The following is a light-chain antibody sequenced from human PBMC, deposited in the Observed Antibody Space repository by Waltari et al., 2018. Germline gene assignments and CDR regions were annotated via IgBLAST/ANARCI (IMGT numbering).Light chain of an antibody. J-gene: IGLJ2*01. Sequence: QPALTQPASVSGSPGQSITIPCTGTSSDVGSYNLVSRYQQHPGKAPKLMIYEASKRPSGVSNRFSCSKSGNTASLTISGLQAVDEADYYCCSYAGSRIYVVFGGGTKLTVL. CDR3: CSYAGSRIYVV. V-gene: IGLV2-23*01. CDR1: SSDVGSYNL. CDR2: EAS.